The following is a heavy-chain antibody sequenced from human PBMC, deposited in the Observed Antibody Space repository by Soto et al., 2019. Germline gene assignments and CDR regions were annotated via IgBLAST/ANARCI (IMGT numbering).Heavy chain of an antibody. J-gene: IGHJ3*01. CDR1: GFTFTDHY. Sequence: DVHLVESGGGLVQPGGSLRLSCVASGFTFTDHYMTWIRQAPGRGLEWVANIKQDGSEQFYVDSVKGRFVIYRDNARKSLFLQMDNLRFEDTGVHYCARESIVGARDVAADVWGQGTMVTVSS. CDR2: IKQDGSEQ. V-gene: IGHV3-7*04. CDR3: ARESIVGARDVAADV. D-gene: IGHD1-26*01.